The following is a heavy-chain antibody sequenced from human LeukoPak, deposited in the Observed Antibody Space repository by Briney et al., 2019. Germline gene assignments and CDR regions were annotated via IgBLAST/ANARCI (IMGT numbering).Heavy chain of an antibody. V-gene: IGHV1-18*01. CDR3: ARDSPLYSGSYYNY. D-gene: IGHD1-26*01. Sequence: ASVKVSCKASGYTFTSYGISWVRQAPGQGLEWMGWISAYNGNTNYAQKLQGRVTMTTDTSTSTAYMELRSLRSDDTAVYYCARDSPLYSGSYYNYWGQGTLVTVSS. CDR1: GYTFTSYG. J-gene: IGHJ4*02. CDR2: ISAYNGNT.